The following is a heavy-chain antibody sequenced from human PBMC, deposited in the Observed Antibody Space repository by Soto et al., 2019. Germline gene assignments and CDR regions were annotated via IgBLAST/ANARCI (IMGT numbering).Heavy chain of an antibody. CDR3: ATYRGGSGSYYKLDY. D-gene: IGHD3-10*01. CDR1: GFTFSDYY. V-gene: IGHV3-11*01. Sequence: GGSLRLSCAASGFTFSDYYMSWIRQAPVKGLEWVSYISSTGSTIFYADSVKGRFTISRDNAKNSLYLQMNSLRAEDTAVYYCATYRGGSGSYYKLDYWGQGTLVTVSS. CDR2: ISSTGSTI. J-gene: IGHJ4*02.